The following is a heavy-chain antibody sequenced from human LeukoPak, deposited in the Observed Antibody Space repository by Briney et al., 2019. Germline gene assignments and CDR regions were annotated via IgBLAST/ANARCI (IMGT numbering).Heavy chain of an antibody. V-gene: IGHV3-53*01. CDR1: GFDISYSY. D-gene: IGHD3-10*01. Sequence: PGGSLRLSCVASGFDISYSYVGWVRQAPGKGLEWVSVIHTGGTTHYADSVKGRFTISKDTSNNTVYLQMNSVTVEDTAVYYCARVWFGYFFQWGQGALVIVSS. J-gene: IGHJ4*02. CDR2: IHTGGTT. CDR3: ARVWFGYFFQ.